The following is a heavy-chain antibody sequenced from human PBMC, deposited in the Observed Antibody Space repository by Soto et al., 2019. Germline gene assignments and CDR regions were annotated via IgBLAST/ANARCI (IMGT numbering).Heavy chain of an antibody. J-gene: IGHJ4*01. CDR1: GFTFSSYG. CDR2: ISYDGSNK. V-gene: IGHV3-30*18. D-gene: IGHD6-13*01. Sequence: AGGSLRLSGAASGFTFSSYGMHWVRQAPGKGLEWVAVISYDGSNKYYADSVKGRFTISRDNSKNTLYLQMNSLRAEDTAVYYRAKDAWVAGAGKFLSYFDDWGQGTLVTVSS. CDR3: AKDAWVAGAGKFLSYFDD.